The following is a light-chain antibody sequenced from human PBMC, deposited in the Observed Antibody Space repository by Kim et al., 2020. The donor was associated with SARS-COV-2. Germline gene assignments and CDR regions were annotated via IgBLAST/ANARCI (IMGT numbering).Light chain of an antibody. CDR3: QQYNHWPPEYT. CDR2: GAS. J-gene: IGKJ2*01. CDR1: QGVSTN. V-gene: IGKV3-15*01. Sequence: SPGQRATPPCRASQGVSTNLAWYQQKLGHPPRLLIYGASPRATGIPARFSGGGSGTEFTLTISSLQSEDFAVYYCQQYNHWPPEYTFGQGTKLEI.